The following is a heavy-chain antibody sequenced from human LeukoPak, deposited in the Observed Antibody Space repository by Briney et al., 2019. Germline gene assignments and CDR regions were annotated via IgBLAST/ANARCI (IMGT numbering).Heavy chain of an antibody. CDR3: ARDYYDSSGYYYVSYYYYMDV. V-gene: IGHV1-46*01. J-gene: IGHJ6*03. CDR1: GYTFTSYY. CDR2: INPSGGST. Sequence: ASVKVSCKASGYTFTSYYMHWVRQAPGQGLEWMGIINPSGGSTSYAQKLQGRVTMTTDTSTSTAYMELRSLRSDDTAVYYCARDYYDSSGYYYVSYYYYMDVWGKGTTVTISS. D-gene: IGHD3-22*01.